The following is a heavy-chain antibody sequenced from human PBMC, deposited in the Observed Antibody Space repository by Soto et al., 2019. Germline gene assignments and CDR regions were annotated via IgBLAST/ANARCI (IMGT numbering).Heavy chain of an antibody. Sequence: GGSLRLSCAASGFMFSSYAMTWARQAPGKGLEWVSVISGSGDNTYYADSVKGRFTISRDGSKDTLYLQMNSLRADDTAVYYCAKTFFSGSGSYRGWFDPWGQGTQVTVSS. D-gene: IGHD3-10*01. CDR3: AKTFFSGSGSYRGWFDP. CDR1: GFMFSSYA. J-gene: IGHJ5*02. V-gene: IGHV3-23*01. CDR2: ISGSGDNT.